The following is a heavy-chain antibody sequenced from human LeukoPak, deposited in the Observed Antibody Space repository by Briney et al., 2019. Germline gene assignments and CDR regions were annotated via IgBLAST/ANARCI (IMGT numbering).Heavy chain of an antibody. CDR1: GGSISRNSYY. J-gene: IGHJ3*02. CDR3: ARDRADYYDSSGYYFDAFDI. V-gene: IGHV4-39*07. D-gene: IGHD3-22*01. CDR2: IYHSGST. Sequence: SETLSLTCTGFGGSISRNSYYWGWIRQPPGKGLEWFGSIYHSGSTYYNPSLKSRVTISVDTSKNQFSLKLSSVTAADTAVYYCARDRADYYDSSGYYFDAFDIWGQGTMVTVSS.